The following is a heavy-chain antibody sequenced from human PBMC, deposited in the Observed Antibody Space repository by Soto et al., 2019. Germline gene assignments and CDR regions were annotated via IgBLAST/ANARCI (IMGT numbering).Heavy chain of an antibody. CDR1: GFTNYG. Sequence: QVHLVESGGGVVQPGRSLRLSCAGSGFTNYGMHWVRQAPGKGLEWLALISYDGSDKSYADSVKGRCTISRDNSKNTLYLQMYSLRPEDTAVYYCVRDHYCSGGSCHSDDQWFAPWGQGTLVTVSS. J-gene: IGHJ5*02. CDR2: ISYDGSDK. CDR3: VRDHYCSGGSCHSDDQWFAP. D-gene: IGHD2-15*01. V-gene: IGHV3-30*03.